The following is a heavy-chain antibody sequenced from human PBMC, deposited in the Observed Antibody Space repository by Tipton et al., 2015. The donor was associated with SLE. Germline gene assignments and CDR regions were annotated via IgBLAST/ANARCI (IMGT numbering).Heavy chain of an antibody. J-gene: IGHJ5*02. V-gene: IGHV1-18*04. D-gene: IGHD6-13*01. CDR1: GYTFTGYY. CDR3: ARSSSWSRRLSSWFDP. Sequence: QVQLVQSGAEVKKPGASVKVSCKASGYTFTGYYMHWVRQAPGQGLEWMGWISGYNGDTYYAQRMQGRVTTTTDTSTGTAYMELRSLRSDDSAVYYCARSSSWSRRLSSWFDPWGQGTLVTVSS. CDR2: ISGYNGDT.